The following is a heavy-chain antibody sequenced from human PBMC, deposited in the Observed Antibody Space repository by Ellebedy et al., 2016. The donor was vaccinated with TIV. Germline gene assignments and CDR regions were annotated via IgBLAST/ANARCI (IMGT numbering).Heavy chain of an antibody. CDR3: TRDLPGGGMDV. J-gene: IGHJ6*02. CDR1: GFTFGDYA. CDR2: IRSKAYGGTT. Sequence: GESLKISCTASGFTFGDYAMSWFRQAPGKGLEWVGFIRSKAYGGTTEYAESVKGRFTISRDDSKSIAYLQMNSLKTEDTAVYYCTRDLPGGGMDVWGQGTTVIVSS. V-gene: IGHV3-49*03. D-gene: IGHD1-14*01.